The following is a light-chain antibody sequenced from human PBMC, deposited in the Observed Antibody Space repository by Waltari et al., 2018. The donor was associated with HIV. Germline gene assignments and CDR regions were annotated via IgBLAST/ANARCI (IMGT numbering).Light chain of an antibody. Sequence: SVLSQPPSASGPPGQTTSLSCSGAISNLGISFVYWYQQRPAMAPPLLIYRKERRPSGVPDLFSGCKSDTSASLAISGLRFEDEADYYCSTWDDSLSHCVFGGGTKLTVL. J-gene: IGLJ3*02. V-gene: IGLV1-47*01. CDR1: ISNLGISF. CDR2: RKE. CDR3: STWDDSLSHCV.